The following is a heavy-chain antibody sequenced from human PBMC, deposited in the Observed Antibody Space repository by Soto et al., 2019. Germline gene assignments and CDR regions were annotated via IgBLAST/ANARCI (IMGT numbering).Heavy chain of an antibody. V-gene: IGHV1-69*04. J-gene: IGHJ4*02. CDR2: IIPLLDIT. CDR1: GGTFSNDI. CDR3: VRDSPIGSTYSGYDGIDY. D-gene: IGHD5-12*01. Sequence: ASVKVSCKASGGTFSNDIITWVRQAPGQGLEWMGRIIPLLDITNYAQKFQGRVTITADKSTSTAYMELNSLRSEDTAVYYCVRDSPIGSTYSGYDGIDYWGQGTLVTVSS.